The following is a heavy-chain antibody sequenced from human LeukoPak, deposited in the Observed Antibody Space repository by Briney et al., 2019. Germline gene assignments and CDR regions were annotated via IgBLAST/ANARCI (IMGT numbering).Heavy chain of an antibody. V-gene: IGHV4-39*07. Sequence: SETLSLTCTVSGGSISTSNYYWGWIRQPPGKGLEWIGEINHSGSTNYNPSLKSRVTISVDTSKNQFSLKLNSVTAADTAVYYCARVSGYDWESFYDYWGQGTLVTVSS. CDR2: INHSGST. J-gene: IGHJ4*02. D-gene: IGHD5-12*01. CDR3: ARVSGYDWESFYDY. CDR1: GGSISTSNYY.